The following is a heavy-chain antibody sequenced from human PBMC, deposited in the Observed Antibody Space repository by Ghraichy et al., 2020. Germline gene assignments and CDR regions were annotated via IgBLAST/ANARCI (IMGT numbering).Heavy chain of an antibody. Sequence: GGSLRLSCEVSGFTFSSYWMTWVRQAPGKGLEWVANVNRDGSEKNYVGSVKGRFTISRDNAKNSLYLQMNSLRAEDTAVYYCARLPLPRRAAVGDWYFDLWGRGTLVTVSS. CDR3: ARLPLPRRAAVGDWYFDL. V-gene: IGHV3-7*01. J-gene: IGHJ2*01. CDR1: GFTFSSYW. D-gene: IGHD6-13*01. CDR2: VNRDGSEK.